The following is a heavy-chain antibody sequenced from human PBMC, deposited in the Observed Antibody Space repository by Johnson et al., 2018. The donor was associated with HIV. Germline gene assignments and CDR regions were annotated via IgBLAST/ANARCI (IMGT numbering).Heavy chain of an antibody. J-gene: IGHJ3*02. V-gene: IGHV3-73*02. D-gene: IGHD2-15*01. CDR3: SKFVGYCSGGGCYTPGDI. CDR2: IRSKTNTYAT. CDR1: GFTFSGSA. Sequence: VQLVESGGGFVQPGGSLKLACAASGFTFSGSALHWVRQASGKGLEWIGHIRSKTNTYATEYAASVKGRFTISRDDSQNTAYLQMNSLKAEDTAVYYCSKFVGYCSGGGCYTPGDIWGQGTMVTVSS.